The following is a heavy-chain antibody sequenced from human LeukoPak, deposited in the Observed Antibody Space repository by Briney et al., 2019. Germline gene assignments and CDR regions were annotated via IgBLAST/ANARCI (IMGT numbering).Heavy chain of an antibody. CDR2: ISSSSSYT. J-gene: IGHJ4*02. CDR3: AKNSHWGAGYFDY. CDR1: GFTFSDYY. D-gene: IGHD7-27*01. V-gene: IGHV3-11*03. Sequence: GGSLRLSCAASGFTFSDYYMSWIRQAPGKGLEWVSYISSSSSYTNYADSVKGRFTISRDNAKNSLYLQMNSLRAEDTAVYYCAKNSHWGAGYFDYWGQGTLVTVSS.